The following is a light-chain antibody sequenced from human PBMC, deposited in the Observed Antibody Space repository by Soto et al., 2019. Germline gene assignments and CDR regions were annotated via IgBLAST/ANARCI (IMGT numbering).Light chain of an antibody. CDR3: QQYNNWPLWT. CDR1: QSVSSN. V-gene: IGKV3-15*01. Sequence: EIVMTQSPATLSVSPGERATLSCRASQSVSSNLAWYRQKPGQAPRLLIYGASTRATGIPARFSGSGSGTEFTLTISSPQSEDFAVYYCQQYNNWPLWTFGQGTKVEIK. CDR2: GAS. J-gene: IGKJ1*01.